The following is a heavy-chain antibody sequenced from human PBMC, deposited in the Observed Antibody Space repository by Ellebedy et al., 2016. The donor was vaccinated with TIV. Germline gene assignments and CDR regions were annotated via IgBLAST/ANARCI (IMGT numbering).Heavy chain of an antibody. V-gene: IGHV1-69*13. CDR1: GVTFSSYG. D-gene: IGHD1-26*01. CDR3: AGSRSYILGYFDF. CDR2: ITAIFGTA. J-gene: IGHJ4*02. Sequence: AASVKVSCKASGVTFSSYGISWVRQAPGQGLEWMGGITAIFGTANYAQKFQGRVATTADESTSTAYMELSSLGSEDTAVYYCAGSRSYILGYFDFWGQGTLVTVSS.